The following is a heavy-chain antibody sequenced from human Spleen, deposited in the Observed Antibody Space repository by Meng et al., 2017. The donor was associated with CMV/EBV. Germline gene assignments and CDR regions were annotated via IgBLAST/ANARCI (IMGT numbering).Heavy chain of an antibody. D-gene: IGHD3-10*01. V-gene: IGHV2-5*02. CDR2: IYWDDDK. Sequence: QITFNESGPTLVKPTQPLPLTCTFSGFSLSTSGVGVGWIRQPPGKALEWLALIYWDDDKRYSPSLKSRLTITKDTSKNQVVLTMTNMDPVDTATYYCAHRRITMVRGVITFDYWGQGTLVTVSS. CDR1: GFSLSTSGVG. J-gene: IGHJ4*02. CDR3: AHRRITMVRGVITFDY.